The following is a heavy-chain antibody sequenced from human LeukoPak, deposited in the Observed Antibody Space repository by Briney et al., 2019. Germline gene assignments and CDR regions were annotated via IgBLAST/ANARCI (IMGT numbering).Heavy chain of an antibody. J-gene: IGHJ4*02. D-gene: IGHD1-26*01. CDR2: ISYDGSSK. Sequence: PGGSLRLSCAASGFTFTSYTMHWVRQAPGKGLEWVAVISYDGSSKYYADSVKGRFTISRDNSKNTLYLQMNSLRAEDTAMYYCARDSGSRYYFDYWGQGTLVTVSS. CDR3: ARDSGSRYYFDY. CDR1: GFTFTSYT. V-gene: IGHV3-30-3*01.